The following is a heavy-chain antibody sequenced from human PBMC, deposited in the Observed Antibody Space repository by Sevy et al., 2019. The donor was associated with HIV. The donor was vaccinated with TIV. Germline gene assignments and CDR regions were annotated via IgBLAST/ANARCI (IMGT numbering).Heavy chain of an antibody. D-gene: IGHD4-17*01. Sequence: GGSLRLSCAASGFTFSSYWMYWVRQAPGKGLLWVSLINGDGGSANYAHSVKGRFIISRDNAKNTLYLQMNSLRAEDTAMYYCARAYAHYGDSIGFYYGMDVWGQGITVTVSS. V-gene: IGHV3-74*01. CDR2: INGDGGSA. J-gene: IGHJ6*02. CDR3: ARAYAHYGDSIGFYYGMDV. CDR1: GFTFSSYW.